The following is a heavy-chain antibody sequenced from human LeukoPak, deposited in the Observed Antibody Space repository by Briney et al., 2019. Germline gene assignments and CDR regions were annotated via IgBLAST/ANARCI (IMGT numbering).Heavy chain of an antibody. J-gene: IGHJ5*02. CDR3: ARSPLAFYDSSGYPRVWFDP. Sequence: SSETLSLTCTVSGDSISSGGYSWSWIWQPPGKGLEWIGYIYHIGYISQSGNIYQNPSLKSRVTISSDTSRNQFSLKLSSVTAADTAVYYCARSPLAFYDSSGYPRVWFDPWGQGTLVTVSS. V-gene: IGHV4-30-2*01. D-gene: IGHD3-22*01. CDR1: GDSISSGGYS. CDR2: ISQSGNI.